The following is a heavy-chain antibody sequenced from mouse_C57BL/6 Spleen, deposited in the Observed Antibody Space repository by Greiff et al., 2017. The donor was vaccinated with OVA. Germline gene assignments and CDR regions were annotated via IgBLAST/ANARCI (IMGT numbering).Heavy chain of an antibody. J-gene: IGHJ1*03. V-gene: IGHV1-64*01. CDR2: IHPNSGST. CDR1: GYTFTSYW. CDR3: AGASFGMGPYFDV. Sequence: QVQLQQPGAELVKPGASVKLSCKASGYTFTSYWMHWVKQRPGQGLEWIGMIHPNSGSTNYNEKFKSKATLTVDKSSSTAYMQLSSLTSEDSAVYDCAGASFGMGPYFDVWGTGTTVTVSS. D-gene: IGHD2-10*01.